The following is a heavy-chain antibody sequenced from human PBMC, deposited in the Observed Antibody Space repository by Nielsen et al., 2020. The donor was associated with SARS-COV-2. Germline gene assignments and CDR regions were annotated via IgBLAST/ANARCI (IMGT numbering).Heavy chain of an antibody. Sequence: GESLKISCAASGLTFSTYGMHWVRQAPGKGLEWVAAISYDGSNKYYVDSVKGRFTISRDNSKNTLYLQMSSLREEDTAVYYCAKDWTAIVVVPSGGADYWGQGTLVTVSS. CDR2: ISYDGSNK. D-gene: IGHD2-15*01. V-gene: IGHV3-30*18. CDR1: GLTFSTYG. J-gene: IGHJ4*02. CDR3: AKDWTAIVVVPSGGADY.